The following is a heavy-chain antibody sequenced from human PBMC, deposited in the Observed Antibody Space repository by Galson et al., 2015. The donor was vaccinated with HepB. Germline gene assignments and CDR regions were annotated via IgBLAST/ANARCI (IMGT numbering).Heavy chain of an antibody. CDR2: ISSSSSYI. CDR3: ARAHGSGSYFDAFDI. Sequence: SLRLSCAASGFTFSSYSMNWVRQAPGKGLEWVSSISSSSSYIYYADSVKGRFTISRDNAKNSLYLQMNSLRAEDTAVYYCARAHGSGSYFDAFDIWGQGTMVTVSS. CDR1: GFTFSSYS. J-gene: IGHJ3*02. V-gene: IGHV3-21*01. D-gene: IGHD3-10*01.